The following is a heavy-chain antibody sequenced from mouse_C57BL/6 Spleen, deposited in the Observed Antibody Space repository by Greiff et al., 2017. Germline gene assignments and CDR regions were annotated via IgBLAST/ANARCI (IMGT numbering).Heavy chain of an antibody. CDR1: GFTFNTYA. Sequence: EVKVVESGGGLVQPKGSLKLSCAASGFTFNTYAMHWVRQAPGKGLEWVARIRSKSSNYATYYADSVKDRFTISRDDSQSMLYLQMNNLKTEDTAMYYCVREGHIYDGYYDWFAYWGQGTLVTVSA. CDR3: VREGHIYDGYYDWFAY. V-gene: IGHV10-3*01. J-gene: IGHJ3*01. D-gene: IGHD2-3*01. CDR2: IRSKSSNYAT.